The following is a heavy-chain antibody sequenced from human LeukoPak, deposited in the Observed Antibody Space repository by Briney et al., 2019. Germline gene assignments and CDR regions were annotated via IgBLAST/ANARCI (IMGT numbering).Heavy chain of an antibody. CDR3: ARTVVGTTKFLDY. CDR2: IYYSGST. V-gene: IGHV4-61*01. Sequence: SETLSLTCTVSGGSVSSGSYYWSWIRQPPGKGLEWIGYIYYSGSTNYNPSLKSRVTISVDTSKNQFSLRLSSVTAADTAVFYCARTVVGTTKFLDYWGQGTLVTVSS. J-gene: IGHJ4*02. D-gene: IGHD1-26*01. CDR1: GGSVSSGSYY.